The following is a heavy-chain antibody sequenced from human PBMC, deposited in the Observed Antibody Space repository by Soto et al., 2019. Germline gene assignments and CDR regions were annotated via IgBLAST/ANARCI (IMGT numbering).Heavy chain of an antibody. CDR3: AKDRGGGYDILTGPFDY. CDR2: ISYDGSNK. D-gene: IGHD3-9*01. CDR1: GFTFSSYG. Sequence: GGSLRLSCAASGFTFSSYGIHWVRQAPGKGLEWVAVISYDGSNKYYADSVKGRFTISRDNSKNTLYLQMNSLRAEDTAVYYCAKDRGGGYDILTGPFDYWGQGTLVTVSS. J-gene: IGHJ4*02. V-gene: IGHV3-30*18.